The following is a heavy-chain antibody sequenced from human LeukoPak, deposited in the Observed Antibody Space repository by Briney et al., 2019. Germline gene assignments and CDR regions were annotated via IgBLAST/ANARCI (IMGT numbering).Heavy chain of an antibody. J-gene: IGHJ5*02. CDR1: QGSFTAHY. CDR3: ARGAPVIVVVPAAIGRSFDP. D-gene: IGHD2-2*01. V-gene: IGHV4-34*01. Sequence: SETLSLTCAVNQGSFTAHYWSWIRQSPGKGLEWIGEIDHNGSTKYNPSLKSRVTISVDTSKNQFSLKLSSVTAADTAVYYCARGAPVIVVVPAAIGRSFDPWGQGTLVTVSS. CDR2: IDHNGST.